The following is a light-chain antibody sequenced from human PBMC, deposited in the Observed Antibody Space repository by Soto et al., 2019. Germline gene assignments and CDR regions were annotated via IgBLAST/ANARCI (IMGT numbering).Light chain of an antibody. V-gene: IGLV2-23*02. J-gene: IGLJ1*01. Sequence: QSALTQPASMSGSPGQSITISCTGTSSDVGSYYPVSWFQQHPGKAPKLIIYEVTKRPSGVSDRFSGSKSGNTASLTSAGLQAADEAEYYCCSYAGDTTFFVFGTGTKLTVL. CDR3: CSYAGDTTFFV. CDR2: EVT. CDR1: SSDVGSYYP.